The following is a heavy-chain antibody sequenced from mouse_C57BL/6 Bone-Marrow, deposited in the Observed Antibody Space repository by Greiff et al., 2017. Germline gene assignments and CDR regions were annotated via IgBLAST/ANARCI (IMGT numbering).Heavy chain of an antibody. V-gene: IGHV1-69*01. Sequence: VQLQQSGAELVMPGASVKLSCKASGYTFTSYWMHWVKQRPGQGLEWIGEIDPSDSYTNYNQQFKGKSTLTVDKSSSTAYMQLSSLTSEDSAVYYCARWDWDEGYWGQGTTLTVSS. CDR2: IDPSDSYT. CDR3: ARWDWDEGY. J-gene: IGHJ2*01. CDR1: GYTFTSYW. D-gene: IGHD4-1*01.